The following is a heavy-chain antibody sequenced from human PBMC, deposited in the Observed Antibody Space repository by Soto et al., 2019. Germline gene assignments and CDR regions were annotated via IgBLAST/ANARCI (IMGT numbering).Heavy chain of an antibody. CDR2: IYHSGST. Sequence: SETLSLTCAVSGGSISSGGYSWSWIRQPPGKGLEWIGYIYHSGSTYYNPSLKSRVTISVDRSKNQFSLKLSSVTAADTAVYYCASAPTDYYDSRPTTFDYWGQGTLVTVYS. D-gene: IGHD3-22*01. V-gene: IGHV4-30-2*01. J-gene: IGHJ4*02. CDR1: GGSISSGGYS. CDR3: ASAPTDYYDSRPTTFDY.